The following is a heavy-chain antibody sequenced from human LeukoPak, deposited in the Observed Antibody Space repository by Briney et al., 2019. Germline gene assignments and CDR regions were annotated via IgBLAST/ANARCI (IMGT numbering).Heavy chain of an antibody. CDR2: ISPYNGDT. D-gene: IGHD2-2*01. CDR1: GYTFTNYA. Sequence: GASVKVSCEASGYTFTNYAISWVRQAPGQGLEWMGWISPYNGDTNYAQKLQGRVTMTTDTSTSTAFMELSSLRSEDTAVYYCATGARSTSIRRDYYYYYYMDVWGKGTTVTVSS. J-gene: IGHJ6*03. V-gene: IGHV1-18*01. CDR3: ATGARSTSIRRDYYYYYYMDV.